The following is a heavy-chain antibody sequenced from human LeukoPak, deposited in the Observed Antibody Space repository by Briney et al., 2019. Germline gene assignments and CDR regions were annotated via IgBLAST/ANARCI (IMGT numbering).Heavy chain of an antibody. CDR2: IYYSGST. V-gene: IGHV4-31*03. Sequence: SETLSLTCTVSGGSISSGGYYWSWIRQHPGKGLEWIGYIYYSGSTYYNPSLKSRVTISVDTSKNQFSLKLSSVTAADTAVYYCARAVRDFWSGYPGYWGQGTLVTVSS. CDR3: ARAVRDFWSGYPGY. J-gene: IGHJ4*02. CDR1: GGSISSGGYY. D-gene: IGHD3-3*01.